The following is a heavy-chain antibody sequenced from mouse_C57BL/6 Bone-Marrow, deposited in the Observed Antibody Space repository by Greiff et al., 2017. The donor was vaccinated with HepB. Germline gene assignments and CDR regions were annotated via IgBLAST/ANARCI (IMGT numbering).Heavy chain of an antibody. CDR3: ARWLLQTWFAY. V-gene: IGHV1-26*01. D-gene: IGHD2-3*01. CDR1: GYTFTDYY. CDR2: INPNNGGT. J-gene: IGHJ3*01. Sequence: VQLQQSGPELVKPGASVKISCKASGYTFTDYYMNWVKQSHGKSLEWIGDINPNNGGTSYNQKFKGKATLTVDKSSSTACMELRSLTSEDSAVYYCARWLLQTWFAYWGQGTLVTVSA.